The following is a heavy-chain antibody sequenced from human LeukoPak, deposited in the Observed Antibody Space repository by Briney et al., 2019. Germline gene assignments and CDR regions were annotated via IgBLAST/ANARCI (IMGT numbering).Heavy chain of an antibody. CDR2: ISTSSSSK. V-gene: IGHV3-21*01. CDR3: ARDQIAAAGYHYYGRDV. Sequence: GGSLRLSCAVSGFTFSSYRMSWVRQAPGKGLEWVSSISTSSSSKYYADSVKGRFTISRDNAKNSLDLQMNSLRAEDTAVYYWARDQIAAAGYHYYGRDVWAKGTTVTVPS. CDR1: GFTFSSYR. J-gene: IGHJ6*04. D-gene: IGHD6-13*01.